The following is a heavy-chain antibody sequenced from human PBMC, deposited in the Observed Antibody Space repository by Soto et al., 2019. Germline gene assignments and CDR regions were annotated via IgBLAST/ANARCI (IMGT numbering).Heavy chain of an antibody. V-gene: IGHV4-59*01. CDR1: GGSISSYY. Sequence: PSETLSLTCTVSGGSISSYYWSGIRQPPGKGLEWIGYIYYSGSTNYNPSLKSRVTISVDTSKNQFSLKLSSVTAADTAVYYCARNPQRSRYYDFWSGYYGGYNWFDPWGQGTLVTVSS. CDR3: ARNPQRSRYYDFWSGYYGGYNWFDP. CDR2: IYYSGST. J-gene: IGHJ5*02. D-gene: IGHD3-3*01.